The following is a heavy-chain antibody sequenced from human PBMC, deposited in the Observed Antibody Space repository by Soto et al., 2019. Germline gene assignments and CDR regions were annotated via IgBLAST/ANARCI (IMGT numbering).Heavy chain of an antibody. J-gene: IGHJ6*02. Sequence: SETLSLTCAVYGGSFSGYYWSWIRQPPGKGLEWIGEINHSGSTNYNPSLKSRVTISVDTSKNQFSLKLSSVTAADTAVYYCAKVGRHYDILTGYRDYYGMDVWGQGTTVTVSS. CDR2: INHSGST. D-gene: IGHD3-9*01. V-gene: IGHV4-34*01. CDR1: GGSFSGYY. CDR3: AKVGRHYDILTGYRDYYGMDV.